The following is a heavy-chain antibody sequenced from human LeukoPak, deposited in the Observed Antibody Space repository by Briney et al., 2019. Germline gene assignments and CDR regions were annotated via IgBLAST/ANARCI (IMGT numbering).Heavy chain of an antibody. D-gene: IGHD7-27*01. J-gene: IGHJ4*02. CDR2: ITASDGNT. Sequence: GGSLRLSCAASGFTFSSYTMSWVRQAPGKGLEWVSTITASDGNTYYADSVKGRFTVSRDNSKNTLFLQMNSLRAEDTAVYYCAKDGGLWVSAHWGDSWGRGTLVTVSS. V-gene: IGHV3-23*01. CDR3: AKDGGLWVSAHWGDS. CDR1: GFTFSSYT.